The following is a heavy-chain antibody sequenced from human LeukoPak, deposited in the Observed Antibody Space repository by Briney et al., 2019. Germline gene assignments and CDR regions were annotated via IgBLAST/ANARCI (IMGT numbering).Heavy chain of an antibody. V-gene: IGHV1-18*04. CDR1: GYTFTSYY. D-gene: IGHD7-27*01. Sequence: GASVKVSCKASGYTFTSYYMHWVRQAPGQGLEWMGWISAYNGNTNYAQKFQGRVTMTTDTSTNTAYMELRSLKSDDTAVYYCARVLYTLLTGDPKSVDYWGQGTLVTVSS. CDR3: ARVLYTLLTGDPKSVDY. J-gene: IGHJ4*02. CDR2: ISAYNGNT.